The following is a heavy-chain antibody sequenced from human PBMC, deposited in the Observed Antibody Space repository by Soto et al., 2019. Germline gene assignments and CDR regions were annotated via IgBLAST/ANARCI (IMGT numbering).Heavy chain of an antibody. CDR1: GFTFGDYA. CDR2: IRSKAYGGTT. V-gene: IGHV3-49*04. Sequence: PGGSLRLSCTASGFTFGDYAMSWVRQAPGKGLEWVGFIRSKAYGGTTEYAASVKGRFTISRDDSKSIAYLQMNSLKTEDTAVYYCTRDMDGTHTLDYWGQGTLVTVSS. CDR3: TRDMDGTHTLDY. J-gene: IGHJ4*02. D-gene: IGHD3-10*01.